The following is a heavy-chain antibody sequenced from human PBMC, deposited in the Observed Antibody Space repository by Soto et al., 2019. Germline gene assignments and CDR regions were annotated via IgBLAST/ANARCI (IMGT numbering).Heavy chain of an antibody. Sequence: TLTLTCAVRGQSLYQKHCWNLDRELPGKGLEWIGQISHSVSTIYNLSLTSQVTISVDKSKNHFSLKLTSVTDADPAVYYCAARHFWSGPWTHRRLDYWGQGTVVTVSS. D-gene: IGHD3-3*02. CDR2: ISHSVST. CDR1: GQSLYQKHC. V-gene: IGHV4-4*02. J-gene: IGHJ4*02. CDR3: AARHFWSGPWTHRRLDY.